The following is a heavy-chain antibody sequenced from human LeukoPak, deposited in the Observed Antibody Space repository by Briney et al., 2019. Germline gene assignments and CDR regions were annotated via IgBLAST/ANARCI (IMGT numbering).Heavy chain of an antibody. V-gene: IGHV3-48*02. D-gene: IGHD6-13*01. CDR2: ISSSSTSI. Sequence: GGSLRLSCAVSGFTFSDYSMNWVRQVPGKGLEWISYISSSSTSIYYADSVRGGFTISRDNAKNSLYLQMNSLRDEDTAVYYCARDVEACSSSCWSVFDYWGQGILVTVSS. CDR3: ARDVEACSSSCWSVFDY. CDR1: GFTFSDYS. J-gene: IGHJ4*02.